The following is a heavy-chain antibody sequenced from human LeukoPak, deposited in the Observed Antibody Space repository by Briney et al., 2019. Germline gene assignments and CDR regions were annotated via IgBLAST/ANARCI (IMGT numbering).Heavy chain of an antibody. V-gene: IGHV4-34*01. J-gene: IGHJ2*01. D-gene: IGHD2-15*01. CDR2: INHSGST. CDR3: ARRRVVVVAATVPSLKRYWYFDL. Sequence: PSETLSLTCAVSGGSFSGYYWSWIRQPPGKGLELIGEINHSGSTNYNPSLKSRVTISVDTSKNQFSLKLSSVTAADTAVYYCARRRVVVVAATVPSLKRYWYFDLWGRGTLVTVSS. CDR1: GGSFSGYY.